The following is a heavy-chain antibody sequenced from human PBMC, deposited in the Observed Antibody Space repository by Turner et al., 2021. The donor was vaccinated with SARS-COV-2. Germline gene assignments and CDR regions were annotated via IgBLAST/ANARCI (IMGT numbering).Heavy chain of an antibody. D-gene: IGHD3-16*02. CDR3: ARGMFRFGGVIVRPFDY. CDR1: GYTFSNYD. V-gene: IGHV1-8*01. CDR2: MNPNSGNT. Sequence: QVQLVQSGAEVKKPGASVKVSCKASGYTFSNYDINWVRQATGQGLEWRGLMNPNSGNTGYAQKFQGRVTMTRNTSISTAYMELSSLRSEDTAVYYCARGMFRFGGVIVRPFDYWGQGTLVTVSS. J-gene: IGHJ4*02.